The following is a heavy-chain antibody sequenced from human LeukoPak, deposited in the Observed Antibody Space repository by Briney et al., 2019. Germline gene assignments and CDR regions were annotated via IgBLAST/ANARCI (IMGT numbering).Heavy chain of an antibody. CDR2: INHSGST. J-gene: IGHJ6*03. CDR3: ARAFFRTTVTTGRYYYYYMDV. Sequence: PSETLSLTCAVYGGPFSGYYWSWIRQPPGKGLEWIGEINHSGSTNYNPSLKSRVTISVDTSKNQFSLKLSSVTAADTAVYYCARAFFRTTVTTGRYYYYYMDVWGKGTTVTISS. CDR1: GGPFSGYY. D-gene: IGHD4-17*01. V-gene: IGHV4-34*01.